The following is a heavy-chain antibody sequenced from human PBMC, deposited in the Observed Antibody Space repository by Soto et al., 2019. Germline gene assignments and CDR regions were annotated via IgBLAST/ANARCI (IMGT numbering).Heavy chain of an antibody. D-gene: IGHD4-17*01. CDR1: GFSLSTSGVG. V-gene: IGHV2-5*02. Sequence: QITLKESGPTLVKPTQTLTLTCTFSGFSLSTSGVGVGWIRQPPGKALEWLAVIYWDDYKHYSPSLKSRLTITKDTSKNQVVLTMTNMDPVDTATYYCAHKGYGDYPLDYWGQGTLLTASS. CDR2: IYWDDYK. J-gene: IGHJ4*02. CDR3: AHKGYGDYPLDY.